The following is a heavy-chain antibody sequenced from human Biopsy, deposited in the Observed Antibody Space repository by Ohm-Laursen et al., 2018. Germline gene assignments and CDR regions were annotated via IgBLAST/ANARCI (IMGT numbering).Heavy chain of an antibody. D-gene: IGHD5-18*01. CDR1: GFTFSSHG. Sequence: SLRLSCAASGFTFSSHGMQWVRQAPGKGLEWVAFIFYDGSNTYYADSVKGQFTISRDNSRDTLYLQMSSLRAEDTAVYYCAKDRYNYTPIGGFSMDVWDQGTTVTVSS. J-gene: IGHJ6*02. CDR3: AKDRYNYTPIGGFSMDV. V-gene: IGHV3-30*18. CDR2: IFYDGSNT.